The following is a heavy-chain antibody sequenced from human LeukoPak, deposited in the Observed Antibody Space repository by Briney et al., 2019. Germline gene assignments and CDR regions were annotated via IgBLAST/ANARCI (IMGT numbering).Heavy chain of an antibody. D-gene: IGHD2-15*01. J-gene: IGHJ6*02. CDR3: AKGVTPYNFYGMDV. CDR1: GFTFSIYA. V-gene: IGHV3-23*01. CDR2: ISSSGGTT. Sequence: GGSLRLSCAASGFTFSIYAMSWVRQAPGKGLEWVSDISSSGGTTYYADSVKGRLTISRDNSKNTMYLLMNSLRAEDTAVYYCAKGVTPYNFYGMDVWGQGTTVSVSS.